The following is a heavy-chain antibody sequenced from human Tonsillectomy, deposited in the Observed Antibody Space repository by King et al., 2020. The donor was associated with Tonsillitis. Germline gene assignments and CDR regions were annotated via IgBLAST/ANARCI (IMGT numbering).Heavy chain of an antibody. Sequence: VQLQESGPGLVKPSQTLSLTCTVTGGSISSGGYYWNWIRQHPGKGLEWIGYTYYRGSTYYNPSLKSRVIISVDTSKNQFSLKLSSVTAADTAVYYCARSDYGDFRVDLDYWGQGTLVTVSS. CDR1: GGSISSGGYY. CDR3: ARSDYGDFRVDLDY. D-gene: IGHD4-17*01. CDR2: TYYRGST. V-gene: IGHV4-31*03. J-gene: IGHJ4*02.